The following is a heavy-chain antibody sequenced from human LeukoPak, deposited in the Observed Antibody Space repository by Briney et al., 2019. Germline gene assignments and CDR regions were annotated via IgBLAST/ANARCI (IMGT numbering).Heavy chain of an antibody. CDR3: ARAYRYGGNFDY. CDR1: GGTFSNYA. D-gene: IGHD4-23*01. CDR2: IIPIFGTA. Sequence: GASVKVSCKASGGTFSNYAITWVRQAPGQGLEWMGGIIPIFGTANYAQKFQGRVTITADESTSTAYMELSRLRSEDTAVYYCARAYRYGGNFDYWGQGTLVTVSS. J-gene: IGHJ4*02. V-gene: IGHV1-69*13.